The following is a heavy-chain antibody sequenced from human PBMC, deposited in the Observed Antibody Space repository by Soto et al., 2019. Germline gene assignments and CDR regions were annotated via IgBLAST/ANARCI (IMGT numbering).Heavy chain of an antibody. CDR1: GGSISSGGYY. CDR3: ARVSYRYSSSWYIFDY. V-gene: IGHV4-31*03. Sequence: SETLSLTCTVSGGSISSGGYYWSWIRQHPGKGLEWIGYIYYSGSTYYNPSLKSRVTISVDTSKNQFSLKLSSVTAADTAVYYCARVSYRYSSSWYIFDYWGQGTLVTVS. CDR2: IYYSGST. D-gene: IGHD6-13*01. J-gene: IGHJ4*02.